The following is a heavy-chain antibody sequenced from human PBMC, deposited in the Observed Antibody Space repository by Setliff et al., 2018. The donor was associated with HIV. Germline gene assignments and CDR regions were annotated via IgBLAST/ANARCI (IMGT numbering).Heavy chain of an antibody. CDR1: GGSISSSNYY. CDR2: IYYSGTT. CDR3: VRRRLTMNRGVPAPILYYFDY. D-gene: IGHD3-10*01. J-gene: IGHJ4*02. V-gene: IGHV4-39*01. Sequence: SETLSLTCTVSGGSISSSNYYWGWLRQPPGKGLEWIGSIYYSGTTYNNPSIKSRFTFSADTSKNQFSLNLNSVTATDTAVYYCVRRRLTMNRGVPAPILYYFDYWGQGILVTVSS.